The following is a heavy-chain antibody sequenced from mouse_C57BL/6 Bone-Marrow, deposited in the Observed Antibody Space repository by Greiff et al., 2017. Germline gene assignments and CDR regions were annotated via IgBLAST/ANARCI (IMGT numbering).Heavy chain of an antibody. D-gene: IGHD2-3*01. Sequence: EVQRVESGGGLVKPGGSLKLSCAASGFTFSSYTMSWVRQTPEKRLEWVATISGGGGNTYYPDSVKGRFTISRDNAKNTLYLQMSSLRSKATALYYCAREYDGYYYAMDYWGQGTSVTVSS. CDR3: AREYDGYYYAMDY. CDR1: GFTFSSYT. V-gene: IGHV5-9*01. J-gene: IGHJ4*01. CDR2: ISGGGGNT.